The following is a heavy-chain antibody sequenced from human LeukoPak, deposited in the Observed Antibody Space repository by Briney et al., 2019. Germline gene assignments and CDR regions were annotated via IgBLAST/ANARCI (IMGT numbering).Heavy chain of an antibody. V-gene: IGHV3-7*01. D-gene: IGHD3-22*01. CDR2: IKQDGSDK. CDR1: GFTFSSYW. CDR3: AREPYYYDSSGHDY. J-gene: IGHJ4*02. Sequence: GGSLRLSCAASGFTFSSYWMTWVRQAPGKGLEWVANIKQDGSDKYYVDSVKGRFSISRDNAKNSLYLQMNSLRAEDTAVYYCAREPYYYDSSGHDYWGQGTLVAVSS.